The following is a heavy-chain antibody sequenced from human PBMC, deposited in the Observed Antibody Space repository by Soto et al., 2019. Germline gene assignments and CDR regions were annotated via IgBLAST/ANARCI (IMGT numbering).Heavy chain of an antibody. Sequence: SATLSHTCNVSGGSIRSYYLSWVRQPAGKALERIGRIYPSGTTNYNSSLKSRATILVDTSKNQFPLKLSSVTAADTAVYYSAREGASGFGMDVWGQGNTVTVSS. CDR2: IYPSGTT. J-gene: IGHJ6*02. V-gene: IGHV4-4*07. D-gene: IGHD1-26*01. CDR1: GGSIRSYY. CDR3: AREGASGFGMDV.